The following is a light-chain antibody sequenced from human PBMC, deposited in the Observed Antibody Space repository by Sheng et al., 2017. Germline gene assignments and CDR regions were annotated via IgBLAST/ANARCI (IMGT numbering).Light chain of an antibody. V-gene: IGLV2-14*01. CDR2: EVS. CDR3: SSYTSTTTV. Sequence: QSALTQPASVSGSPGQSITISCTGTSSDVGGYNYVSWYKQHPGKAPKLMIYEVSNRPSGVSNRFSGSKSGNTASLTISGLQAEDEADYYCSSYTSTTTVFGTGTKVTV. CDR1: SSDVGGYNY. J-gene: IGLJ1*01.